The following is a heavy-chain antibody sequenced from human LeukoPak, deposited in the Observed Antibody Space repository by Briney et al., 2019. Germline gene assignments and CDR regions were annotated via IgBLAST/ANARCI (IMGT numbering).Heavy chain of an antibody. D-gene: IGHD5-12*01. CDR2: IKQDGSEK. CDR3: ARGYSGYDFSWFDP. CDR1: GFTFSSYW. J-gene: IGHJ5*02. V-gene: IGHV3-7*01. Sequence: GGSLRLSCAASGFTFSSYWMSWVRQAPGKGLEWVANIKQDGSEKYYVDSVKGRFTISRDNAKNSLYLQVNSLRAEDTAVYYCARGYSGYDFSWFDPWGQGTLVTVSS.